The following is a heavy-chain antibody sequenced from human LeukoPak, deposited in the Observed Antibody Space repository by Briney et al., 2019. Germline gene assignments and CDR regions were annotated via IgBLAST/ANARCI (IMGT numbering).Heavy chain of an antibody. J-gene: IGHJ5*02. CDR2: IYYSGST. Sequence: SETLSLTCTVSGGSISSYYWSWIRQPPGKGLEWIGYIYYSGSTNYNPSLKSRVTISVDTSKNQFSPKLSSVTAADTAVYYCARDSTAPDILTGYYWRWFDPWGQGTLVTVSS. CDR3: ARDSTAPDILTGYYWRWFDP. D-gene: IGHD3-9*01. CDR1: GGSISSYY. V-gene: IGHV4-59*01.